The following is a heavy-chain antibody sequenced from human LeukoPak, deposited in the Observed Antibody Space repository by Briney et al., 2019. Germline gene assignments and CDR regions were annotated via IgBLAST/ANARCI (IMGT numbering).Heavy chain of an antibody. CDR2: IWYDGSNK. CDR3: ATAVASSSGWYADC. V-gene: IGHV3-33*01. D-gene: IGHD6-19*01. Sequence: RSLRLSCAASGFTFRSYGMHWVRQAPGKGLEWVAVIWYDGSNKYYADSVKGRFTVSRDNSKNTLYLQMNSLRAEDTAVYYCATAVASSSGWYADCWGQGTLVTVSS. CDR1: GFTFRSYG. J-gene: IGHJ4*02.